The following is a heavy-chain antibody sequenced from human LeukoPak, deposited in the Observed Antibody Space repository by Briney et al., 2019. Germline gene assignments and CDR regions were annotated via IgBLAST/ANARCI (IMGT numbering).Heavy chain of an antibody. Sequence: GGSLRLSCAASGFTFSRYWMTWVRQAPGKGLEWLANIKEDGSEKNYVDSMNGRFTISRDNAKNSVYLQMNSLRAEDTAVYYCARYYYNDNGYSEDAFDIWGPGTMVTVSS. J-gene: IGHJ3*02. CDR3: ARYYYNDNGYSEDAFDI. CDR1: GFTFSRYW. D-gene: IGHD3-22*01. V-gene: IGHV3-7*01. CDR2: IKEDGSEK.